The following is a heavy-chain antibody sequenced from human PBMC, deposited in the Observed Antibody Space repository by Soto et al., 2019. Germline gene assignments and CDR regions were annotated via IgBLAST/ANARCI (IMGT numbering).Heavy chain of an antibody. J-gene: IGHJ4*02. D-gene: IGHD3-10*01. CDR1: GFTFSSYA. Sequence: QVQLVESGGGVVQPGRSLRLSCAASGFTFSSYAMHWVRQAPGKGLEWVAVISYDGSNKYYADSVKGRFTISRDNSKNTLYLQMNSLRAEDTAVYYCARETTMVRGVMFDYWGQGTLVTVSS. CDR3: ARETTMVRGVMFDY. CDR2: ISYDGSNK. V-gene: IGHV3-30-3*01.